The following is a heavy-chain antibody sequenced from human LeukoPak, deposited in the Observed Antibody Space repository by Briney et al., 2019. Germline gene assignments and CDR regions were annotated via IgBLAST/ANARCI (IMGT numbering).Heavy chain of an antibody. V-gene: IGHV1-8*01. J-gene: IGHJ6*02. CDR3: ARPDYDYVWGSTYYYGMDV. D-gene: IGHD3-16*01. Sequence: ASVKVSCKASGYTFTSYDINWVRQATGQGLEWMGWMNPNSGNTGYAQKFQGRVTMTRNTSISTAYMELSSLRSEDTAVYYCARPDYDYVWGSTYYYGMDVWGQGTTVTVSS. CDR1: GYTFTSYD. CDR2: MNPNSGNT.